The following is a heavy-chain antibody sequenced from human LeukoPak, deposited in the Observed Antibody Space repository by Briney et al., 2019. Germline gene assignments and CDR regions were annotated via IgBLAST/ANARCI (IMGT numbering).Heavy chain of an antibody. CDR1: GFTFSSYG. Sequence: GGTLRLSCAASGFTFSSYGMSWVRQAPGKGLEWVSAISGSGGSTYYADSVKGRFTISRDNSKNALYLQMNSLRAEDTAVYYCAKERVDWRYFDYWGQGTLVTVSS. J-gene: IGHJ4*02. D-gene: IGHD3-9*01. CDR3: AKERVDWRYFDY. CDR2: ISGSGGST. V-gene: IGHV3-23*01.